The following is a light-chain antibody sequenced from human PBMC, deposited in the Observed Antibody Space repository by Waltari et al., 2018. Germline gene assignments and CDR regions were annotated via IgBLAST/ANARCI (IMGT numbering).Light chain of an antibody. CDR2: GTS. V-gene: IGKV3-20*01. Sequence: DIVLTQSPGTLSLSPGERVTLSCRASQSVNGRLVWYQQQPGQAPRPLSYGTSSRATGIPDRVSGSGSGTDFSLTISRLEPEDVAVYYCQQYAGSPITFGGGTKVEI. CDR1: QSVNGR. J-gene: IGKJ4*01. CDR3: QQYAGSPIT.